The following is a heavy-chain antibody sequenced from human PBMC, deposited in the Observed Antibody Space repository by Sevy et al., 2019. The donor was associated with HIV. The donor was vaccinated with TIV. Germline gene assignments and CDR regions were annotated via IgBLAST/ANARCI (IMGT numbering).Heavy chain of an antibody. D-gene: IGHD3-16*02. J-gene: IGHJ2*01. Sequence: SETLSLTCAVYVGSFSNYYWTWIRQPPGKGLEWIGEINHSGSTNYNPSLQSRVTMSVDTSKNQFSLKLGPVTAADTAIYYCARGGERVIPSPVLGLGPWTKYWYFDLWGRGTLVTVSS. CDR1: VGSFSNYY. V-gene: IGHV4-34*01. CDR3: ARGGERVIPSPVLGLGPWTKYWYFDL. CDR2: INHSGST.